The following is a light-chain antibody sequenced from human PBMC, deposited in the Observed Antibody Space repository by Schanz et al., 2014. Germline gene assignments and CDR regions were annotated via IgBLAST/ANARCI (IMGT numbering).Light chain of an antibody. V-gene: IGKV3-20*01. J-gene: IGKJ4*01. CDR3: QQYGSSPLT. CDR2: GAS. Sequence: EIVLTQSPGTLSLSPGERATLSCRASQGVTSRYLAWYQQKPGQAPRLLIYGASSRATGIPDRFSGSGSGTDFTLTISRLEPEDFAVYYCQQYGSSPLTFGGGTNVEIK. CDR1: QGVTSRY.